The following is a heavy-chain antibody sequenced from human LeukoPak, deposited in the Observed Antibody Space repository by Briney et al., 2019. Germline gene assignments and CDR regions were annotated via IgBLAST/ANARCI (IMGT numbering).Heavy chain of an antibody. CDR1: GFTFSSYW. Sequence: GGSLRLSCAASGFTFSSYWMSWVRQAPGKGLEWVGRTRNRANSYTTDYAASVKGRFTISRDDSKNSLYLQMNSLRTEDTAVYFCARLYGSGTSYNDDYWGQGTLVTVSS. CDR3: ARLYGSGTSYNDDY. V-gene: IGHV3-72*01. CDR2: TRNRANSYTT. J-gene: IGHJ4*02. D-gene: IGHD3-10*01.